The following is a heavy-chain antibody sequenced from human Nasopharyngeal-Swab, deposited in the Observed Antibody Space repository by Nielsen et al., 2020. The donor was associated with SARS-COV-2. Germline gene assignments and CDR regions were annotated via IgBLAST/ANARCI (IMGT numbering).Heavy chain of an antibody. Sequence: GGSLTLSCAASGFTLSSYWMHWVRQAPGKGPVWVSRISGDGSNTFYADSVKGRFTISRDNAKNTLYLQMNSLRAEDTAVYYCAKDIGGKGSFYYYYGMDVWGQGTTVTVSS. CDR1: GFTLSSYW. CDR2: ISGDGSNT. V-gene: IGHV3-74*01. J-gene: IGHJ6*02. D-gene: IGHD4-23*01. CDR3: AKDIGGKGSFYYYYGMDV.